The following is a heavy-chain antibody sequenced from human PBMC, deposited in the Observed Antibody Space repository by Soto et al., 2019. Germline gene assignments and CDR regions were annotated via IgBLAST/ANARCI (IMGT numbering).Heavy chain of an antibody. Sequence: GGSLRLSCAASGFTFSNYGMHWVRQAPGKGLEWVAVIWYDGSNKYYADSVKGRFTISRDNSKNRLYLQMNSLRVEDTAVYYCARESAQGDYYYGMDVWGQGTTVTVSS. CDR3: ARESAQGDYYYGMDV. V-gene: IGHV3-33*01. J-gene: IGHJ6*02. D-gene: IGHD1-26*01. CDR1: GFTFSNYG. CDR2: IWYDGSNK.